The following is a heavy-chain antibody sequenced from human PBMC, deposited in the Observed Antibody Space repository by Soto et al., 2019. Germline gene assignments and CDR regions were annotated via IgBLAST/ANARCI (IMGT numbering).Heavy chain of an antibody. J-gene: IGHJ4*02. CDR2: IIPIFGTA. V-gene: IGHV1-69*13. CDR1: GGTFSGYA. Sequence: SVKVSCKASGGTFSGYAISWVRQAPGQGLEWMGGIIPIFGTANYAQKFQGRVTITADESTSTAYMELSSLRSEDTAVYYCARDDPSGYSYGHYTGHFDYWGQGTLVTVSS. D-gene: IGHD5-18*01. CDR3: ARDDPSGYSYGHYTGHFDY.